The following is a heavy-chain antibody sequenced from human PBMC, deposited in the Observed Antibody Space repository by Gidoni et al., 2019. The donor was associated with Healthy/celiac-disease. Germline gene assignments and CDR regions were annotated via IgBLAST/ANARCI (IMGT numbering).Heavy chain of an antibody. D-gene: IGHD2-2*01. CDR3: ARHTPRRLGSKSAFDI. CDR2: ISSSSSYI. J-gene: IGHJ3*02. CDR1: GFTFSTYS. Sequence: EVQLVASGGGLVKPGGSLRLSCAASGFTFSTYSMNWVRQAPGKGLEWVSSISSSSSYIYYADSVKGRFTISRDNAKNSLYLQMNSLRAEDTAVYYCARHTPRRLGSKSAFDIWGQGTMVTVSS. V-gene: IGHV3-21*01.